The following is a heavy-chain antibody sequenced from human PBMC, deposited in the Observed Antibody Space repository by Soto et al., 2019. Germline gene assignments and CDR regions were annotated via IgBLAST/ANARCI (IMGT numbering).Heavy chain of an antibody. V-gene: IGHV3-33*03. D-gene: IGHD1-20*01. J-gene: IGHJ4*02. CDR2: IWNDSSNK. CDR3: ATSNWNFFDY. CDR1: GFSFSSYG. Sequence: QVQLVESGGGVVQPGGSLRLSCAASGFSFSSYGMNWVRQAPGKGLEWVAVIWNDSSNKLYPDSVRGRFTISRDNSKSTLLLQMNSLRAEYTAVSYCATSNWNFFDYWGQGALVTVSS.